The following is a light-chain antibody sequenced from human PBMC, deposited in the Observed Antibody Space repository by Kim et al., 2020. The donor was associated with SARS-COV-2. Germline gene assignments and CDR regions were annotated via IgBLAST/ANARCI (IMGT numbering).Light chain of an antibody. J-gene: IGKJ4*01. CDR1: QTINSW. CDR3: QHYNGYPLT. CDR2: TAS. Sequence: DIQMTQSPCTLSASVGDRVTMTCRASQTINSWLAWYQQKPGKAPKLLIYTASTLQNGVPSRFSGSKSGTEFTLTISSLQPDDFATYYCQHYNGYPLTFGGGTKLEI. V-gene: IGKV1-5*03.